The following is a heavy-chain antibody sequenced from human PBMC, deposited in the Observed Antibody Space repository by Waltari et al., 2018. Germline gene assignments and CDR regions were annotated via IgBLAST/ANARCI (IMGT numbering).Heavy chain of an antibody. CDR2: IYYSGTT. V-gene: IGHV4-59*01. Sequence: QVQLQESGPGLVKPSETLSLTCTVSGGSINSYYWTWIRQPPGKGLAWIGNIYYSGTTTSNPSLKSRVTISGDTSKNQFALKLSSVTAADTAVYYCAREGGGMVTTPYYYYYGMDVWGQGTTVTVSS. D-gene: IGHD4-17*01. J-gene: IGHJ6*02. CDR3: AREGGGMVTTPYYYYYGMDV. CDR1: GGSINSYY.